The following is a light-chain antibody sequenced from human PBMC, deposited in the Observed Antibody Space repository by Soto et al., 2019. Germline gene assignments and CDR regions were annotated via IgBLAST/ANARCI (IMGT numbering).Light chain of an antibody. CDR3: QQYYNYHPT. CDR2: AAS. J-gene: IGKJ1*01. CDR1: QSVSSY. V-gene: IGKV1-8*01. Sequence: AIRMTQSPSSFSASTGDRVTITCRASQSVSSYLAWYQQKPGRAPKLLIYAASTLQSGVPSRFSGSGSGTDFTLTISCLQSEDFATYYCQQYYNYHPTFGPGTRVELK.